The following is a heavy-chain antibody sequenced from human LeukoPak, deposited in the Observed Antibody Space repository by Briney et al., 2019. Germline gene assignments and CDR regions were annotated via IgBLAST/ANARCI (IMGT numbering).Heavy chain of an antibody. V-gene: IGHV3-48*04. CDR2: ISSSTI. CDR1: GFTFSSYS. CDR3: ARDREMFTHYPSDAFDL. Sequence: GGSLRLSCAASGFTFSSYSMNWVRQAPGKGLEWVSYISSSTIYYADSVKGRFTISRDNAKNSLFLQMNSLRAEDTAEYYCARDREMFTHYPSDAFDLWGRGTMVTVSS. D-gene: IGHD3-10*02. J-gene: IGHJ3*01.